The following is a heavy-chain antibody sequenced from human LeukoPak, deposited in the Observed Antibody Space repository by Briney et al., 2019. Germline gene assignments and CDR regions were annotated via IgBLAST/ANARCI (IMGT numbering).Heavy chain of an antibody. CDR2: ISSTGGTI. CDR3: ARDGAFTGPHWWSDL. Sequence: PGGSLRLSCAASGFTFSSNSMNWVRQAPGKGLEWVSYISSTGGTIYYADSMKGRFTISRDNAKNSLYLQMNSLRVEDTAMYYCARDGAFTGPHWWSDLWGRGTLVTVSS. V-gene: IGHV3-48*04. CDR1: GFTFSSNS. J-gene: IGHJ2*01. D-gene: IGHD2-8*02.